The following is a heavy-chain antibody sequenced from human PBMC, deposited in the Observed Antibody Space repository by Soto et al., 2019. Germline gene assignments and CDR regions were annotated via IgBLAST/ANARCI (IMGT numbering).Heavy chain of an antibody. V-gene: IGHV4-30-4*01. CDR1: GASISSDDYY. CDR3: AREVNNYYGMDV. Sequence: QVQLQESGPGLVKPSQTLSLTCSISGASISSDDYYWSWFRQPPGKGLEWIGYISYSGSTYYNPYLKSRITISVDTSKTHYSLILSSVTAADTAVFYCAREVNNYYGMDVWGQGTTVTVSS. J-gene: IGHJ6*02. CDR2: ISYSGST.